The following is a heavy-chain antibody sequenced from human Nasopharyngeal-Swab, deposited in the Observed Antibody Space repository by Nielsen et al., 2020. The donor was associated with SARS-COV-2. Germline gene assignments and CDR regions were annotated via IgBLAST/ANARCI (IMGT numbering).Heavy chain of an antibody. CDR3: ARVVPAALGGMDV. D-gene: IGHD2-2*01. J-gene: IGHJ6*02. CDR2: IIPIFDTA. Sequence: SVKVSCKASGGTFSSYAISWVRQAPGQGLEWMGGIIPIFDTANYAQKFQGRVTITADESTSTAYMELSSLRSEDTAVYYCARVVPAALGGMDVWGQGTTVTVSS. V-gene: IGHV1-69*13. CDR1: GGTFSSYA.